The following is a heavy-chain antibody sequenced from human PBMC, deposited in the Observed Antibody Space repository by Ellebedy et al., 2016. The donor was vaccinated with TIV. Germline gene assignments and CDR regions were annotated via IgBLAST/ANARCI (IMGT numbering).Heavy chain of an antibody. CDR2: ISTDGSNR. Sequence: GGSLRLSCVASGFTFSNYGMHWVRQAPGKGLEWVAGISTDGSNRYYSDSVKGRFTISRDNVKNTLFLQMNTVRGEDTAVYFCARNPGYGMDVWGQGTRVTVAS. CDR1: GFTFSNYG. J-gene: IGHJ6*02. V-gene: IGHV3-30*03. CDR3: ARNPGYGMDV.